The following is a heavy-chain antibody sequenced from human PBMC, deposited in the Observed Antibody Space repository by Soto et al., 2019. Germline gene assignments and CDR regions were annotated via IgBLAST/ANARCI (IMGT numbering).Heavy chain of an antibody. J-gene: IGHJ4*01. V-gene: IGHV1-69*08. CDR3: ASGSLYGSGSYPVDY. CDR2: IIPLFGTL. Sequence: QVQLVQSGAEVKKPGSSVNVSCKASGGTFSNHLISWVRQAPGQGLEWVGTIIPLFGTLNYAQKFQGRVTLSADRSTSTAYMELSSLRSDDTAVYYCASGSLYGSGSYPVDYWGQGTLVTVSS. CDR1: GGTFSNHL. D-gene: IGHD3-10*01.